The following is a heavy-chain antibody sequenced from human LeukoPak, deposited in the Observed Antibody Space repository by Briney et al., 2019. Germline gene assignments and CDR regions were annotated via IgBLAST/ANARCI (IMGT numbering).Heavy chain of an antibody. J-gene: IGHJ4*02. CDR2: ISSSSSYL. CDR1: GFTFSSYS. Sequence: GGSLRLSCAASGFTFSSYSMNWVRQAPGKGLEWVSSISSSSSYLYYADSVEGRFTISRDNAKNSLYLQMNSLRAEDTAVYYCARGHIVVVVAAPDYWGQGTLVTVSS. CDR3: ARGHIVVVVAAPDY. V-gene: IGHV3-21*01. D-gene: IGHD2-15*01.